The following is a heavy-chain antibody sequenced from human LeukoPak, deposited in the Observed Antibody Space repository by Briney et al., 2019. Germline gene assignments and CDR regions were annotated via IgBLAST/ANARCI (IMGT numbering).Heavy chain of an antibody. Sequence: SETLSLTXTVSGGSISSSSYYWGWIRQPPGKGLEWIGNIYYSGSTYYNPSLKSRVTISVDTSKNQFSLKLSSVTAADTAVYYCARQVVVVPAAKGLYYDFWSGLPVYWFDPWGQGTLVTVSS. J-gene: IGHJ5*02. CDR3: ARQVVVVPAAKGLYYDFWSGLPVYWFDP. V-gene: IGHV4-39*01. CDR1: GGSISSSSYY. CDR2: IYYSGST. D-gene: IGHD2-2*01.